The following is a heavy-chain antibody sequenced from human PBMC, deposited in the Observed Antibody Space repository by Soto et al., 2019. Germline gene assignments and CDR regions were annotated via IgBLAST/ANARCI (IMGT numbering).Heavy chain of an antibody. J-gene: IGHJ6*04. V-gene: IGHV4-34*01. CDR3: AKAYCSSNWCSSLGHVDV. D-gene: IGHD2-2*01. Sequence: SETLSLTCAVYGGSFTDYYWSWIRQSPGKGLEWIGEVSHTGSTNYNPSLGRRVTISVDTSKNEFSLKLSSVTAADTAIYYCAKAYCSSNWCSSLGHVDVWGKGTTVTVSS. CDR1: GGSFTDYY. CDR2: VSHTGST.